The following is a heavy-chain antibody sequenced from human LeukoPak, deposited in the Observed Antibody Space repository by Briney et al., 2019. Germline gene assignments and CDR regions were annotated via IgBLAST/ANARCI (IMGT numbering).Heavy chain of an antibody. D-gene: IGHD3-22*01. Sequence: ASVKVSCKASGYTFTSYYMHWVRQAPGQGLEWMRIINPSGGSTSYAQKFQGRVTMTEDTSTDTAYMELSSLRSEDTAVYYCATVPRGYYYDSSGPQWYAFDIWGQGTMVTVSS. J-gene: IGHJ3*02. V-gene: IGHV1-46*01. CDR1: GYTFTSYY. CDR3: ATVPRGYYYDSSGPQWYAFDI. CDR2: INPSGGST.